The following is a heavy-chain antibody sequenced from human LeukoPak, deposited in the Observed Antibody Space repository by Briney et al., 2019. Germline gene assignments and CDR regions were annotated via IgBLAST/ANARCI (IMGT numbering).Heavy chain of an antibody. CDR2: IRSKAYGGTT. CDR3: TRARITGCPDY. D-gene: IGHD1-20*01. Sequence: PGGSLRLSCTAPGFTFGDYGMSWVRQAPGKGLEWVGFIRSKAYGGTTENAASVKGRFTISRDDSKSIAYLQMNSLKTEDTAVYYCTRARITGCPDYWGQGTLVTVSS. J-gene: IGHJ4*02. CDR1: GFTFGDYG. V-gene: IGHV3-49*04.